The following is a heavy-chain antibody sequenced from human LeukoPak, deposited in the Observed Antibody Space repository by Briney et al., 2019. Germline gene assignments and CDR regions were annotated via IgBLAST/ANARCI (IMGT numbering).Heavy chain of an antibody. CDR1: GYTFTGFY. D-gene: IGHD3-9*01. Sequence: ASVKVSCKGSGYTFTGFYMLWVRQAPGQGLEWMGWINPNTGVTDYAQKFQGRVSLTRDTSISTAYMELSRLTSDDTAIYYCTTSETGFYYGMDVWGQGTTVTVS. V-gene: IGHV1-2*02. CDR2: INPNTGVT. CDR3: TTSETGFYYGMDV. J-gene: IGHJ6*02.